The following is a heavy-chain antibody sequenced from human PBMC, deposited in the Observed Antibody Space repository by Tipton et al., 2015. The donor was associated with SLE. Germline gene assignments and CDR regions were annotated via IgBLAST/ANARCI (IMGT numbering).Heavy chain of an antibody. V-gene: IGHV3-64*04. CDR2: ISSNGGST. Sequence: SLRLSCAASGFTFSSYAMHWVRQAPGKGLEYVSAISSNGGSTYYADSVKGRFTISRDNSKNTLYLQMNSLRAEDTAVYYCAKESVAGPFDYWGQGTLVTVSS. D-gene: IGHD6-19*01. J-gene: IGHJ4*02. CDR3: AKESVAGPFDY. CDR1: GFTFSSYA.